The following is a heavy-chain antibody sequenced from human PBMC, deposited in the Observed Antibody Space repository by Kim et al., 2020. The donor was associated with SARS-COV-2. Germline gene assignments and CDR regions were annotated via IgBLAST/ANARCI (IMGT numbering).Heavy chain of an antibody. J-gene: IGHJ4*02. CDR3: VRENAEFREAVFDC. Sequence: GGSLRLSCAASGFTFSSDGMNWVRQAPGQGLEWISHIAISGSSVHSNSVEGRFNISRDNAKNSLYLHMNSLRGGETAIYYCVRENAEFREAVFDCWGQGPLVPVPT. D-gene: IGHD3-10*01. CDR1: GFTFSSDG. V-gene: IGHV3-48*03. CDR2: IAISGSSV.